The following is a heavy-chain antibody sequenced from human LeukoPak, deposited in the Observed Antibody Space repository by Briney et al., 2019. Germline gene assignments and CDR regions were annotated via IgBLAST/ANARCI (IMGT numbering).Heavy chain of an antibody. Sequence: ASVKVSCKASGYTFTSYAMNWVRQAPGQGLEWMGWINTNTGNPTYAQGFTGRFVFSLDTSVSTAYLQISSLKAEDTAVYYCARGDSSGYYYDGWFDPWGQGTLVTVSS. J-gene: IGHJ5*02. D-gene: IGHD3-22*01. CDR3: ARGDSSGYYYDGWFDP. CDR1: GYTFTSYA. V-gene: IGHV7-4-1*02. CDR2: INTNTGNP.